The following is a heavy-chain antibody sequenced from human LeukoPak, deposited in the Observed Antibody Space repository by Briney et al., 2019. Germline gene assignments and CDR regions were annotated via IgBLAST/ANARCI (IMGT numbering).Heavy chain of an antibody. CDR3: ARVGYSYGLPDY. CDR1: GGSVSSGSYY. Sequence: PSETLSLTCTVSGGSVSSGSYYWSWIRQPPGKGLEWIGYIYYSGSTNYNPSLKSRVTISVDTSKNQFSLKLSSVTAADTAVYYCARVGYSYGLPDYWGQGTLVTVSS. J-gene: IGHJ4*02. CDR2: IYYSGST. V-gene: IGHV4-61*01. D-gene: IGHD5-18*01.